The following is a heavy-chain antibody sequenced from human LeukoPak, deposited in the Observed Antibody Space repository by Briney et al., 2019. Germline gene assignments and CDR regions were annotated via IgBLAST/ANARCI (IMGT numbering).Heavy chain of an antibody. J-gene: IGHJ4*02. CDR2: IYYSGST. CDR3: ASSGSYYNRHKPLY. CDR1: GGSISSGGYY. D-gene: IGHD3-10*01. Sequence: SQTLSLTCTVSGGSISSGGYYWSWIRQHPGKGLEWIGYIYYSGSTYYNPSLKSRVTISVDTSKNQFSLKLSSVTAEDTAVYYCASSGSYYNRHKPLYWGQGTLVTASS. V-gene: IGHV4-31*03.